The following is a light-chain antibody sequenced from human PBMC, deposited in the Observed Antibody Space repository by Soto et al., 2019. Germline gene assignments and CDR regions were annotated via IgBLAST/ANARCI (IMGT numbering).Light chain of an antibody. Sequence: EVVLTQSPATLYLSPGERATLSCRASQSISTYLAWYQQKPGRSPRLLISDASNRATGIPARFSGSGTGTDFTLTISSLEPEDFVVYYCQQRSNWPPTFGQGTKLEIK. CDR2: DAS. CDR3: QQRSNWPPT. CDR1: QSISTY. V-gene: IGKV3-11*01. J-gene: IGKJ2*01.